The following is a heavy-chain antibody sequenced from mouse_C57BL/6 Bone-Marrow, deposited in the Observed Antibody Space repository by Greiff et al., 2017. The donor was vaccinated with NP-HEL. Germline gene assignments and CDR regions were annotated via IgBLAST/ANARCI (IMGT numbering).Heavy chain of an antibody. CDR2: INPSTGGT. J-gene: IGHJ2*01. V-gene: IGHV1-42*01. D-gene: IGHD2-5*01. CDR1: GYSFTGYY. Sequence: VQLQQSGPELVKPGASVKISCKASGYSFTGYYMNWVKQSPEKSLEWIGEINPSTGGTTYNQKFKAKATLTVDKSSSTAYMQLKSLTSEDSAVYYCARVRYSNYMYYFDYWGQGTTLTVSS. CDR3: ARVRYSNYMYYFDY.